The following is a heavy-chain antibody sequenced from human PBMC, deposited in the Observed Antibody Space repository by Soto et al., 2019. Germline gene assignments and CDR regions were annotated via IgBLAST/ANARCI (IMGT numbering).Heavy chain of an antibody. D-gene: IGHD2-2*01. V-gene: IGHV4-31*03. CDR1: GGSISSGGYY. J-gene: IGHJ4*02. Sequence: QVQLQESGPGLVKPSQTLSLTCTVSGGSISSGGYYWSWIRQHPGKGLEWIGYIYYSGSTYYNPSLKRRVTISVDTSKNQFSLKLSSVTAADTAVYYCARGYCSSTSCYDFDYWGQGTLVTVSS. CDR3: ARGYCSSTSCYDFDY. CDR2: IYYSGST.